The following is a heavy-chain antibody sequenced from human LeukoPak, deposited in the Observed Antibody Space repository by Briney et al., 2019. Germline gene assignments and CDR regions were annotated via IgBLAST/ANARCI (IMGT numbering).Heavy chain of an antibody. D-gene: IGHD1-1*01. CDR1: GFYFANYA. Sequence: GGSLRLSCAASGFYFANYAMSWVRQAPGKGLEWVSGIRHSDGNTYYADSVKGRFTISSDKSKNILFLQMNSLRAEDTALYYCAKGQETESRLDSWGQGTLVTVSS. V-gene: IGHV3-23*01. CDR3: AKGQETESRLDS. CDR2: IRHSDGNT. J-gene: IGHJ4*02.